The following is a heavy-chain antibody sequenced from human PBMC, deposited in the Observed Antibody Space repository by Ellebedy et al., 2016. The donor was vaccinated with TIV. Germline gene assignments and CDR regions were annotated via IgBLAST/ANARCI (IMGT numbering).Heavy chain of an antibody. CDR2: VHHSGAT. V-gene: IGHV4-59*01. J-gene: IGHJ3*02. Sequence: MPSETLSLTCVVSGGSMRDYYWHWIRQPPGKGLEWIGYVHHSGATNYSPSLNSRLTISLDTSRNQFSLRLTSVTAADTAVFYCARETRGIQPDRDAFDIWGQGTMVTVSS. CDR3: ARETRGIQPDRDAFDI. D-gene: IGHD1-14*01. CDR1: GGSMRDYY.